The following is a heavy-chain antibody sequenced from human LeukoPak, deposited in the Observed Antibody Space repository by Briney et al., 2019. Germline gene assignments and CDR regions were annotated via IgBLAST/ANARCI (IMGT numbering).Heavy chain of an antibody. CDR2: ISGSGGST. CDR3: AKVHNDFWSGYYPSGAFDY. CDR1: GFTFSSYA. Sequence: GGSLRLSCAACGFTFSSYAMSWVRQAPGKGLEWVSAISGSGGSTYYADSVKGRFTISRDNSKNTLYLQMNSLRAEDTAVYYCAKVHNDFWSGYYPSGAFDYWGQGTLVTVSS. D-gene: IGHD3-3*01. V-gene: IGHV3-23*01. J-gene: IGHJ4*02.